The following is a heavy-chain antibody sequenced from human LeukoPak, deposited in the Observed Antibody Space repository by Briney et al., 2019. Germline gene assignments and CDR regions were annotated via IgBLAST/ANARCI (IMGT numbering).Heavy chain of an antibody. V-gene: IGHV3-21*01. CDR3: ARDENSSSWYDDSHGY. J-gene: IGHJ4*02. CDR2: ISSSSSYI. CDR1: GFTFSSYS. Sequence: NPGGSLRLSCAASGFTFSSYSMNWVRQAPGKGLEWVSSISSSSSYIYYADSVKGRFTISRDNAKNSLYLQMNSLRAEDTAVYYCARDENSSSWYDDSHGYWGQGTLVTVSS. D-gene: IGHD6-13*01.